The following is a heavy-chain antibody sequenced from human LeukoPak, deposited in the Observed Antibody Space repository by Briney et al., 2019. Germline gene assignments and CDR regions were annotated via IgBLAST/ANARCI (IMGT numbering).Heavy chain of an antibody. CDR2: IYSGGST. V-gene: IGHV3-53*01. D-gene: IGHD5-24*01. CDR3: ARDLGGRMGLSAV. CDR1: GGSISSYY. J-gene: IGHJ6*02. Sequence: SSETLSLTCTVSGGSISSYYWSWVRQAPGKGLEWVSVIYSGGSTNYADSVKGRFTISRDSSKNTLYLQMNSLRAEDTAVYYCARDLGGRMGLSAVWGQGTTVTVSS.